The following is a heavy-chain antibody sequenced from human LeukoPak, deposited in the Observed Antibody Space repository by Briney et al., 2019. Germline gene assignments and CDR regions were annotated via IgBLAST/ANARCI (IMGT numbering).Heavy chain of an antibody. CDR3: ARQGCGGDCYAMWFDP. D-gene: IGHD2-21*02. V-gene: IGHV5-51*01. CDR2: IYPGDSDT. Sequence: GESLKISCKGSGYSFTSYWIGWVRQMPGKGLEWMGIIYPGDSDTRYSPSFQGQVTISADKSNSTAYLQWSSLKASDTAMYYCARQGCGGDCYAMWFDPWGQGTLVTVSS. CDR1: GYSFTSYW. J-gene: IGHJ5*02.